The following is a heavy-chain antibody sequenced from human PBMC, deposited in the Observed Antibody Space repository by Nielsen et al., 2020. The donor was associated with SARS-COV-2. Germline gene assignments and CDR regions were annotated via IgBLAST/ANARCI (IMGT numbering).Heavy chain of an antibody. CDR3: ASHYCSSTSCPDYYYMDV. D-gene: IGHD2-2*01. CDR2: ISSSSSTI. Sequence: GGSLRLSCAASGFTFSSYSMNWVRQAPGKGLEWVSYISSSSSTIYYADSVKGRFTISRDISKNTLYLQMNSLRVEDTAVYYCASHYCSSTSCPDYYYMDVWGKGTTVTVSS. J-gene: IGHJ6*03. V-gene: IGHV3-48*01. CDR1: GFTFSSYS.